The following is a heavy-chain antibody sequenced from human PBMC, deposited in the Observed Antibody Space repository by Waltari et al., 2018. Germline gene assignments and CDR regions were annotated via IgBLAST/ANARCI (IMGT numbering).Heavy chain of an antibody. D-gene: IGHD3-22*01. CDR1: GYSITSGYY. CDR3: ARVNYYDSSGYKGAFDY. V-gene: IGHV4-38-2*01. J-gene: IGHJ4*02. CDR2: IYYSGTT. Sequence: QVQLQESGPGLVKPSETLSLTCAVSGYSITSGYYWGWIRQPPGKGLEWIGSIYYSGTTYYNPSLKSLLTISVDTSKNQLSLELSSVTAADTAVYYCARVNYYDSSGYKGAFDYWGQGTLVTVSS.